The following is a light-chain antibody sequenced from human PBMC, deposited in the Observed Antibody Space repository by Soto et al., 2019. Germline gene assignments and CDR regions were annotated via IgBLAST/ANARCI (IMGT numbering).Light chain of an antibody. CDR1: SSDVGGYNY. Sequence: QSVLTQPASVSGSPGQSITISCTGTSSDVGGYNYVSWYQQHPGKAPKLIIYEVSNRPSGVSNRFSGSKSGNTASLTISGLQAEDEAHYYCNSYTSKSTGVFGTGTKVTVL. CDR2: EVS. CDR3: NSYTSKSTGV. V-gene: IGLV2-14*01. J-gene: IGLJ1*01.